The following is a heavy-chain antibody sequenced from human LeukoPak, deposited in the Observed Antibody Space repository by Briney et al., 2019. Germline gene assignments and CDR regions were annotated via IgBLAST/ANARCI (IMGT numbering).Heavy chain of an antibody. J-gene: IGHJ4*02. Sequence: SVKVSCKASGGTFSSYAISWVRQAPGQGLEWMGRIIPIFGTANYAQKFQGRVTITADESTSTAYMELSSLRSEDTAVYYCARGNQWELPEFDYWGQGTLVTVSS. D-gene: IGHD1-26*01. CDR3: ARGNQWELPEFDY. V-gene: IGHV1-69*15. CDR2: IIPIFGTA. CDR1: GGTFSSYA.